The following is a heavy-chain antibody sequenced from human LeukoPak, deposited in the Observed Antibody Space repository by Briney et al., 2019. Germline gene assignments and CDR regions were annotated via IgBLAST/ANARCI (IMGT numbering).Heavy chain of an antibody. V-gene: IGHV4-30-4*08. CDR2: IYYSGNT. CDR1: GASIRSGDYY. CDR3: ARATITMMMGILGDAFDI. D-gene: IGHD3-22*01. Sequence: TLSLTCTVSGASIRSGDYYWSWIRQPPGKGLEWIGYIYYSGNTYYNPSLKSRVTISVDTSKKQFSLKLSSVTAADTAVYYCARATITMMMGILGDAFDIWGQGTMVTVSS. J-gene: IGHJ3*02.